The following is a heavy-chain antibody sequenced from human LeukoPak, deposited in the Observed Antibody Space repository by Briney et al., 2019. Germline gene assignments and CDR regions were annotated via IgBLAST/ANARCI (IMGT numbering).Heavy chain of an antibody. CDR1: GFTFSSYG. J-gene: IGHJ4*02. V-gene: IGHV3-30*18. CDR3: AKEMTTVTTFSLDY. CDR2: ISYDGSNK. D-gene: IGHD4-17*01. Sequence: GGSLRLSCAASGFTFSSYGLHWVRQAPGKGLEWVAVISYDGSNKYYADSVKDRFTISRDNSKNTLYLQINSLRAEDTAVYYCAKEMTTVTTFSLDYWGQGTLVTVSS.